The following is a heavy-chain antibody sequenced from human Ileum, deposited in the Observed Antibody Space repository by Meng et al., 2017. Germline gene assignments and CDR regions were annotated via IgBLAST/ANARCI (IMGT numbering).Heavy chain of an antibody. V-gene: IGHV4-4*02. CDR1: GRSCSSIGQ. CDR2: MNIGGGL. J-gene: IGHJ4*02. CDR3: AHIFDS. Sequence: LVKPGPGLVDTSVTPCLTCAGSGRSCSSIGQWRSVRQPPGKRLEWIAEMNIGGGLNDNPSLKSRVTMSVDKSNDHLYLQLTSVTAADTAVYYCAHIFDSWGQGTLVTVSS.